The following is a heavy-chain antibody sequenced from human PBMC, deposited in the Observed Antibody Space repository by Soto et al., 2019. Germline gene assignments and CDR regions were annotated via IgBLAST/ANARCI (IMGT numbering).Heavy chain of an antibody. V-gene: IGHV1-69*01. Sequence: QVQLVQSGAEVKKPGSSVQGSCKASGGTFSSYAISWVRQAPGQGHEWMGGIIPIFGTANYAQKFQGRVTITADESTSTAYMELSSLRSEDTAVYYCSRVSAAGLAFDIWGQGTMVTVSS. CDR2: IIPIFGTA. CDR3: SRVSAAGLAFDI. D-gene: IGHD6-13*01. CDR1: GGTFSSYA. J-gene: IGHJ3*02.